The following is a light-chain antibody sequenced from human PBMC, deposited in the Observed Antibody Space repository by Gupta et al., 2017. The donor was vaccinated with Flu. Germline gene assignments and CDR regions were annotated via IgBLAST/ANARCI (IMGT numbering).Light chain of an antibody. CDR2: ANN. CDR3: QSFDNTLDSSL. V-gene: IGLV1-40*01. Sequence: QSVLTQPPSVSGAPGQRVTISCTGSSSNIGAGHNVHWYQHLPGAAPKLLIYANNNRPSGVPDRFSGSKSGTSASLAISGLQPEDEADYYCQSFDNTLDSSLFGGRTELTVL. J-gene: IGLJ3*02. CDR1: SSNIGAGHN.